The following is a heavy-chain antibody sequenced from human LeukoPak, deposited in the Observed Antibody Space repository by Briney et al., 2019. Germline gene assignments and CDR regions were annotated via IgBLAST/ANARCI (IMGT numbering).Heavy chain of an antibody. V-gene: IGHV3-33*08. D-gene: IGHD2-8*01. CDR2: IWYDGSIK. J-gene: IGHJ4*02. CDR3: ARDRCTNGGCYYDY. CDR1: GFTFSSYG. Sequence: GGSLRLSCAASGFTFSSYGMHWVRQAPGKGLEWVAVIWYDGSIKYYGDSVKGRFTISRDNPKNTLYLQMNSLRAEDTAVYYCARDRCTNGGCYYDYWGQGTLVTVSS.